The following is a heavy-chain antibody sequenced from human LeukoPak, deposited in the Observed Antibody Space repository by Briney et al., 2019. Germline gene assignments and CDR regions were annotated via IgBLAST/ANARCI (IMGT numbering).Heavy chain of an antibody. CDR3: TGWGIAAVPFDY. V-gene: IGHV3-49*03. CDR1: GFTFGDYA. J-gene: IGHJ4*02. Sequence: GGSLRLSCTASGFTFGDYAMSWFRQAPGKGLEWVGFIRSKAYGGTTEYAASVKGRFTISRDDSKSIAYLQMNSLKTEDTAVYYCTGWGIAAVPFDYWGQGTLVTVSS. D-gene: IGHD6-13*01. CDR2: IRSKAYGGTT.